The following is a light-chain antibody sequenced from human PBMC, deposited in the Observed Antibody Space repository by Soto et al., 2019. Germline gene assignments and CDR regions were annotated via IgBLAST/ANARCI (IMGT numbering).Light chain of an antibody. CDR2: LGS. CDR3: MQALQTIT. J-gene: IGKJ5*01. Sequence: MVVTQTPLSSPVTLGQPASISCRSSQSLLHSNGYNYLDWYLQKPGQSPQLLIYLGSNRASGVPDRFSGSGSGTDFTLKISRVEAEDVGVYYCMQALQTITFGQGTRLEIK. V-gene: IGKV2-28*01. CDR1: QSLLHSNGYNY.